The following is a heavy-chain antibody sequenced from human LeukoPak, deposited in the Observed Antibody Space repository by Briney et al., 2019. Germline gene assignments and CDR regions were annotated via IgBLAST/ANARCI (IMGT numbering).Heavy chain of an antibody. CDR3: ALGFCSGGNCYCMNI. CDR1: GYTFTGYY. Sequence: ASVKVSCKASGYTFTGYYIYWVRQAPGQGLEWMGWINPNGGVTKYAQNFQGRVTMTRDTSITTAYMELSRLRSDDSAVYYCALGFCSGGNCYCMNIWGKGTTVT. D-gene: IGHD2-15*01. CDR2: INPNGGVT. J-gene: IGHJ6*03. V-gene: IGHV1-2*02.